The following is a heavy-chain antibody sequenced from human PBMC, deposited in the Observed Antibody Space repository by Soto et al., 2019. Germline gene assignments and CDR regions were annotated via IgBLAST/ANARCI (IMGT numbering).Heavy chain of an antibody. CDR2: IIPIFGTA. Sequence: SVKVSFKASGVTFSSYAISWLRHAPGQGLEWMGGIIPIFGTANYAQKFQGRVTITADESTSTAYMELSSLRSEDTAVYYCAAEDYYDSSGSTHYYYYYGMDVWGQGTTVTVSS. CDR1: GVTFSSYA. CDR3: AAEDYYDSSGSTHYYYYYGMDV. D-gene: IGHD3-22*01. J-gene: IGHJ6*02. V-gene: IGHV1-69*13.